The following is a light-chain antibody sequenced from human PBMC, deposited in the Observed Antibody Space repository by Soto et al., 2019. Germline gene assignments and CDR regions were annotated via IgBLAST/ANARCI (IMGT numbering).Light chain of an antibody. V-gene: IGKV1-39*01. CDR1: QSISSY. J-gene: IGKJ5*01. CDR3: QQYNTYSA. Sequence: DIQMTQTPSSLSASVGDRVTITCRASQSISSYLNWYQQKPGKDPKLLIYAASSLQSGVPSRFSGSGSGTDFTLTISSLQPEDFATYYCQQYNTYSAFGQGTRLEI. CDR2: AAS.